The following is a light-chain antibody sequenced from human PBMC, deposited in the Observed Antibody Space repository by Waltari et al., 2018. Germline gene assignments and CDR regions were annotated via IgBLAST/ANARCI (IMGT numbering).Light chain of an antibody. CDR2: GTS. CDR3: QHYVRLPAT. V-gene: IGKV3-20*01. Sequence: EIVLTQSPGTLSLSPGERATLSCRASQSVGGTLAWYQQKPGQAPRLLMYGTSIRAPGTPDRFSGTGFGTDFSLTISRLEPEDFAVYYFQHYVRLPATFGQGTKVEIK. CDR1: QSVGGT. J-gene: IGKJ1*01.